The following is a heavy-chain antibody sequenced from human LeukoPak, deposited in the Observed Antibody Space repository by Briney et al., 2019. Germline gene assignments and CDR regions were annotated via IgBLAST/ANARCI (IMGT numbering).Heavy chain of an antibody. D-gene: IGHD5-18*01. CDR3: ARDPLDPALYYYYGMDV. Sequence: GGSLRLSCAASGFTFSTYNMNWVRQAPGKGLEWISYISSNTRTIYYADSVKGRFTISRDNAKNSLYLQMNTLRAEDTAVYYCARDPLDPALYYYYGMDVWGQGTTVTVSS. CDR2: ISSNTRTI. CDR1: GFTFSTYN. V-gene: IGHV3-48*01. J-gene: IGHJ6*02.